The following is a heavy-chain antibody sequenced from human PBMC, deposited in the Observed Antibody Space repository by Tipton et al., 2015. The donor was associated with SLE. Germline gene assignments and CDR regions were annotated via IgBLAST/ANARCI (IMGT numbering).Heavy chain of an antibody. CDR2: INHRGST. D-gene: IGHD2-2*01. V-gene: IGHV4-34*01. J-gene: IGHJ5*02. CDR1: GGSFSGYY. CDR3: ARTWVVVPALFDP. Sequence: TLSLTCAVYGGSFSGYYWSWIRQPPGKGLEWIGEINHRGSTNYNPSLKSRVTISVDTSKNQFSLKLSSVTAADTAVYYCARTWVVVPALFDPWGQGTLVTVSS.